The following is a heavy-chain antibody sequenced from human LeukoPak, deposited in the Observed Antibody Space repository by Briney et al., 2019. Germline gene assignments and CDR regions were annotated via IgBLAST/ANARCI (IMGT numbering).Heavy chain of an antibody. J-gene: IGHJ4*02. CDR2: ISYEGSNK. Sequence: GGSLRLSCAASGFTFSSYGMHWVRQAPGKGLEWVAVISYEGSNKYCADSVEGRFTISRDNSKNTLYLQMNSLRAEDTAVYYCAKDLENYFDYWGQGTLVTVSS. CDR1: GFTFSSYG. V-gene: IGHV3-30*18. D-gene: IGHD5-24*01. CDR3: AKDLENYFDY.